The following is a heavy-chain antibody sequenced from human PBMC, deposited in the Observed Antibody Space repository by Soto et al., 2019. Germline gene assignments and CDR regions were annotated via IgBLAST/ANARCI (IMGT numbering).Heavy chain of an antibody. V-gene: IGHV3-64D*06. Sequence: GWSLRLSCSASGFTFTKHAMHWVRQAPGTGLEYVSGISDTGGSTFHADSVKGRFTISRDNSRGTLFLQMNSLRVEDTAVYYWAAYNSSRHDDVDIWGQGTLVTVSS. CDR1: GFTFTKHA. CDR3: AAYNSSRHDDVDI. CDR2: ISDTGGST. D-gene: IGHD6-6*01. J-gene: IGHJ3*02.